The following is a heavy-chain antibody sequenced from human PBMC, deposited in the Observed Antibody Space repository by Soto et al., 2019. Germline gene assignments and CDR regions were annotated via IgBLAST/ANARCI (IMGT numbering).Heavy chain of an antibody. J-gene: IGHJ6*04. Sequence: GGSLRLSCAASGFTFSSYGMHWVRQAPGKGLEWVAVIWYDGSNKYYADSVKGRFTISRDNSKNTLYLQMNSLRAEDTAVYYCARGSYSSSSYGMDVWGKETTVTGSS. CDR1: GFTFSSYG. D-gene: IGHD6-6*01. CDR2: IWYDGSNK. V-gene: IGHV3-33*01. CDR3: ARGSYSSSSYGMDV.